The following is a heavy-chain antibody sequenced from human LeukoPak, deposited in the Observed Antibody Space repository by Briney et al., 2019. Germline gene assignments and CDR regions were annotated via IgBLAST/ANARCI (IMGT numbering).Heavy chain of an antibody. CDR1: GFTFSGFA. CDR2: ISGSDST. CDR3: AKGVRFLDWWILDY. J-gene: IGHJ4*02. D-gene: IGHD3-9*01. Sequence: PGGSLRLSCAASGFTFSGFAMSWVPQAPGKGLEWVSAISGSDSTYYADSVKGRFTISRDNSKNTLYLLMNSLRAEDTAIYYCAKGVRFLDWWILDYWGQGSLVTVSS. V-gene: IGHV3-23*01.